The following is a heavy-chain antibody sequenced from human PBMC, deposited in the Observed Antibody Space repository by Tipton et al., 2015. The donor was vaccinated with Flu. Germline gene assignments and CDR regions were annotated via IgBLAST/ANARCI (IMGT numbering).Heavy chain of an antibody. CDR1: GASINTNYYY. CDR3: ARDLWNDRRAYYYYGVDV. D-gene: IGHD1-1*01. J-gene: IGHJ6*02. V-gene: IGHV4-39*07. CDR2: ISYSGTT. Sequence: TLSLTCTVSGASINTNYYYWVWIRQPPGKGLDWIGSISYSGTTLYNPSLDSRVSISADTPKNQFSLMLNSLTAADTAVYYCARDLWNDRRAYYYYGVDVWGQGTTVTVPS.